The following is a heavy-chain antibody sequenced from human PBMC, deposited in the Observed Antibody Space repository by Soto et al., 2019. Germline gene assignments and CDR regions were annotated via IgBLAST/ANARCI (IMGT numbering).Heavy chain of an antibody. CDR2: IWHDGSNK. J-gene: IGHJ6*02. V-gene: IGHV3-33*01. CDR1: GFTFSSYG. Sequence: QVQLVESGGGVVQPGRSLRLSCAASGFTFSSYGMHWVRQAPGKGLEWVAVIWHDGSNKYYADSVKGRFTISRDNSKNSLYLQMNSLRAQDTAVYYCARAEAYCSGGSCYWGYGMDVWGQGTTVTLSS. CDR3: ARAEAYCSGGSCYWGYGMDV. D-gene: IGHD2-15*01.